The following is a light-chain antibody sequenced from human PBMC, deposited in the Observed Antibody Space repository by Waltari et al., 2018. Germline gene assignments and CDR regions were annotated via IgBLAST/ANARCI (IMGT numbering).Light chain of an antibody. CDR2: DAS. J-gene: IGKJ1*01. V-gene: IGKV3-20*01. CDR3: QQYGSLPWT. Sequence: EIVLTQSPGTLSLSPGEGATLSCRVGQSVSSDYLAWYQQRPGQAPRLLILDASSRAAVIPDRFRGSGAGTDFSLTISGLGPEDFAVYYCQQYGSLPWTFGQGTRVEIK. CDR1: QSVSSDY.